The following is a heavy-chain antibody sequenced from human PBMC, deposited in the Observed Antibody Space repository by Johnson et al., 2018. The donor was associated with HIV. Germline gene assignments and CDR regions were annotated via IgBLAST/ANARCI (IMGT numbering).Heavy chain of an antibody. CDR3: AREQYGGNSNAGDGFDI. V-gene: IGHV3-11*04. CDR2: ISSSGGTI. J-gene: IGHJ3*02. CDR1: RFTFSDYY. D-gene: IGHD4-23*01. Sequence: VQLVESGGGLVQPGGSLRLSCAASRFTFSDYYMSWIRQTPGKGLEWVSYISSSGGTIYYADSVKGRFSISRDNSKNTRYLQMNSLRAEDTAVYYCAREQYGGNSNAGDGFDIWGQGTMVTVSS.